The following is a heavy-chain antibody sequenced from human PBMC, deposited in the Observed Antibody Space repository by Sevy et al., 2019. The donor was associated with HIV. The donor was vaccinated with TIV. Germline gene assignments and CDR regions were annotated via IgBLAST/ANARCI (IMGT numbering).Heavy chain of an antibody. CDR3: TGALPGYSSGWYIGAFDI. CDR2: IRSKAYGGTT. CDR1: GFTFGDYA. J-gene: IGHJ3*02. V-gene: IGHV3-49*03. D-gene: IGHD6-19*01. Sequence: GGSLRLSCTASGFTFGDYAMSWFRQAPGKGLEWVGFIRSKAYGGTTEYAASVKGRFTISRDDSKSIAYLQMNSLKTEDTAVYYCTGALPGYSSGWYIGAFDIWGQGTMVTVSS.